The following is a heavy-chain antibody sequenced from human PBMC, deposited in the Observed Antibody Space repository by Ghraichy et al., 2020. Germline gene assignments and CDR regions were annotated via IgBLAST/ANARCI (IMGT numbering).Heavy chain of an antibody. CDR3: AREVYSSGWYDAFDI. J-gene: IGHJ3*02. CDR2: IKQDGSEK. CDR1: GFTFSSYW. D-gene: IGHD6-19*01. Sequence: GGSLRLSCAASGFTFSSYWMSWVRQAPGKGLEWVANIKQDGSEKYYVDSVKGRFTISRDNAKNSLYLQMNSLRAEDTAVYYCAREVYSSGWYDAFDIWGQGTMVTVSS. V-gene: IGHV3-7*03.